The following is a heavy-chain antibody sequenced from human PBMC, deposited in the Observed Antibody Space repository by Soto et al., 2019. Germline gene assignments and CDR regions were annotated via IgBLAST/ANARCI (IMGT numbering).Heavy chain of an antibody. CDR3: ARVVAAAGTLLY. D-gene: IGHD6-13*01. V-gene: IGHV1-18*01. J-gene: IGHJ4*02. CDR1: GYTFTSYG. CDR2: ISAYNGNT. Sequence: QVQLVQSGAEVKKPGASVKVSCKASGYTFTSYGISWVRQAPGQGREWMGWISAYNGNTNYAQKLQGRVTMTTDTTTSTAYMELRSLRSDDTSVYYSARVVAAAGTLLYWGQGTMVTVSS.